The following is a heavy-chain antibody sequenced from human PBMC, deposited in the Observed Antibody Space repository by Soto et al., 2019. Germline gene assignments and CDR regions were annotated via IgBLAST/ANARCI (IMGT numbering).Heavy chain of an antibody. V-gene: IGHV3-7*01. CDR1: GFIFRNYW. CDR2: IKQDGSES. D-gene: IGHD6-19*01. Sequence: GGSLRLSCGGSGFIFRNYWRSWVRQGPGKGLEWVANIKQDGSESYYVDSVKGRFTISRDNVKNSLYLQMNSLRADDTAIYYCAGENVAVPGYHWGRGPLVTVAS. CDR3: AGENVAVPGYH. J-gene: IGHJ5*02.